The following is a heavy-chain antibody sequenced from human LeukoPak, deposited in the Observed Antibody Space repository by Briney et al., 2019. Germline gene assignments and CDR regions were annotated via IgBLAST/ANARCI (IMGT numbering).Heavy chain of an antibody. CDR2: IRYDGSNK. J-gene: IGHJ4*02. CDR3: AKDHHYYGSGSYLDY. V-gene: IGHV3-30*02. CDR1: GFTFSSYG. D-gene: IGHD3-10*01. Sequence: GGSLRLSCAASGFTFSSYGMHWVRQAPGKGLEWVAFIRYDGSNKYYADSVKGRFTISRDNSKNTLYLQMNSLRAEDTAVYYCAKDHHYYGSGSYLDYWGQGTLVTVSS.